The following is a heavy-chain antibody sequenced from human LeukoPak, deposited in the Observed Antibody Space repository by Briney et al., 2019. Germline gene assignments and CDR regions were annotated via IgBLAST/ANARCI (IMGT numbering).Heavy chain of an antibody. D-gene: IGHD6-19*01. CDR2: ISSSSGTI. CDR3: ARDLEYTSGWYRWYFDY. V-gene: IGHV3-48*02. Sequence: GGSLRLSCAASGFTVSSNYMNWVRQAPGKGLEWVSYISSSSGTIYYADSVKGRFTISRDNAKNSLYLQMNSLSDEDTAVYYCARDLEYTSGWYRWYFDYWGQGTLVTVSS. CDR1: GFTVSSNY. J-gene: IGHJ4*02.